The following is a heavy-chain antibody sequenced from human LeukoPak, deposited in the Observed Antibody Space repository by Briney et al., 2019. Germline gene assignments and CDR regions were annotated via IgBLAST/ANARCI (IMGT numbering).Heavy chain of an antibody. CDR1: VFTFTTSA. J-gene: IGHJ6*03. V-gene: IGHV1-58*02. D-gene: IGHD3-16*02. Sequence: TAVTVSCMTSVFTFTTSAIQWVRQARGQHLEWIGWIVVGSGHTNYAQKFQERVTFTRDMSTSTAYMELSSLRSEDTAVYSCAAESPYVWGSYRPYYYMDVWGKGTTVTVSS. CDR2: IVVGSGHT. CDR3: AAESPYVWGSYRPYYYMDV.